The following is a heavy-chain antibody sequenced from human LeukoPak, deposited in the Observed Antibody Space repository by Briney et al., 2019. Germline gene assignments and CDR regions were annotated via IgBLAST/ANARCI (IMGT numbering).Heavy chain of an antibody. V-gene: IGHV1-3*01. CDR3: ARPNPLGGCFDY. J-gene: IGHJ4*02. CDR2: INAGNGNT. CDR1: GYTFTSYA. Sequence: ASVKVSCKASGYTFTSYAMHWVRQAPGQRLEWMGWINAGNGNTKYSQKFQGRVTITRDTSASTAYMELSSLRSEDTAVYYCARPNPLGGCFDYWGQGTLVTVSS. D-gene: IGHD3-10*01.